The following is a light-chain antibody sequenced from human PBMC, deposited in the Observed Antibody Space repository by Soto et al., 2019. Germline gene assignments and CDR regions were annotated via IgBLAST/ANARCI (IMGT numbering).Light chain of an antibody. CDR1: QNVSSY. V-gene: IGKV3-11*01. CDR2: DAS. CDR3: QQRSKWRT. J-gene: IGKJ1*01. Sequence: EIVLTQSPATLSLSPGERATLSCRASQNVSSYLAWSPPKPGQAPRLLIYDASKRATGIPARFSGSGFGTDYTLTISSLEPEEFAVYYCQQRSKWRTFGQGTKVDIK.